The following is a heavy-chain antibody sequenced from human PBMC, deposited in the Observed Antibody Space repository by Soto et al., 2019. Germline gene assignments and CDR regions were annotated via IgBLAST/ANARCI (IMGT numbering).Heavy chain of an antibody. CDR2: ISAYNGNT. J-gene: IGHJ4*02. D-gene: IGHD6-13*01. CDR3: AREDVEVGVSKQQLVLYDY. Sequence: ASVNVSCKASGYTFTSYGISWVRQAPGQGLEWMGWISAYNGNTNYAQKLQGRVTMTTDTSTSTAYMELRSLRSDDTAVYYCAREDVEVGVSKQQLVLYDYWGQGTLVTVSS. CDR1: GYTFTSYG. V-gene: IGHV1-18*01.